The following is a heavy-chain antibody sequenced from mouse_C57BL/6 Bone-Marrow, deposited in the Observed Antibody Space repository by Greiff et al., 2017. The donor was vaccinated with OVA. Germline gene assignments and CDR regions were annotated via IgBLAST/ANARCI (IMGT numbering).Heavy chain of an antibody. CDR1: GYTFTSYW. CDR2: IDPSDSYT. D-gene: IGHD1-2*01. Sequence: VQLQQSGAELVRPGTSVKLSCKASGYTFTSYWMHWVKQRPGQGLEWIGVIDPSDSYTNYNQKFKGKATLTVDTSSSTAYMQLSSLTSEDSAVYYCARKGEGGYYGPDYWGQGTTLTVSS. V-gene: IGHV1-59*01. J-gene: IGHJ2*01. CDR3: ARKGEGGYYGPDY.